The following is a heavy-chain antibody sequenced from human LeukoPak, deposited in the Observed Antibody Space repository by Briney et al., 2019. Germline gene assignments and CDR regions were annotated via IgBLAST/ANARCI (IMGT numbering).Heavy chain of an antibody. CDR2: LYSGVDT. Sequence: GGSLRLSCEASGLSVGTKYMNWVRQAPGKGLEWVSILYSGVDTYYADSVKGRFTISRDNSKNTLFLQMNSLRADDTAVYYCARVGDHYHWYFDLWGRGTRVSVSS. CDR1: GLSVGTKY. CDR3: ARVGDHYHWYFDL. D-gene: IGHD3-10*01. V-gene: IGHV3-53*01. J-gene: IGHJ2*01.